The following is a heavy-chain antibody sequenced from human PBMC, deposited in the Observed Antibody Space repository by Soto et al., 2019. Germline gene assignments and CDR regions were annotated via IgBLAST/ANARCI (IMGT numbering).Heavy chain of an antibody. Sequence: QEHLQQWGAGLLKPSETLSLTCALYGGSFSGYSWAWIRQPPGKGLEWIGENDHRGGTNYNPSLKSRVTISIDTSLSQFSLTFSSVTAADTAVYYCAGGADGSGIRSPYSTYFMGVWGNGTTVTVSS. CDR3: AGGADGSGIRSPYSTYFMGV. D-gene: IGHD3-10*01. CDR1: GGSFSGYS. V-gene: IGHV4-34*01. J-gene: IGHJ6*03. CDR2: NDHRGGT.